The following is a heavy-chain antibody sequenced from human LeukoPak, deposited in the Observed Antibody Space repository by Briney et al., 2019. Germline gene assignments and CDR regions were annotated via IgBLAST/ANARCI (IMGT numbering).Heavy chain of an antibody. Sequence: NPSETLSLTCTVSGGSISSSSYYWGWIRQPPGKGLEWIGSIYYSGRTYYKPSLKSRVTISVDTSKNQFSLNLSSVTAADTAMYYCARDRSPEGYYDSSHWDYYHGMDVWGQGTTVTVSS. D-gene: IGHD3-22*01. CDR2: IYYSGRT. V-gene: IGHV4-39*07. CDR3: ARDRSPEGYYDSSHWDYYHGMDV. CDR1: GGSISSSSYY. J-gene: IGHJ6*02.